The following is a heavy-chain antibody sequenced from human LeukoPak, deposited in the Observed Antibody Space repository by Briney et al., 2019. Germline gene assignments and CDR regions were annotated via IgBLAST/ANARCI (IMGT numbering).Heavy chain of an antibody. Sequence: ASVKVSCKASGYTFTGYYMHWVRQAPGQGLEWMGWINPNSGGTNYAQKFQGRVTMTRDTSISTAYMELSRLRSDDTAVYYCARNPIIIAVAGDNWFDPWGQGTLVTVSS. CDR3: ARNPIIIAVAGDNWFDP. J-gene: IGHJ5*02. CDR1: GYTFTGYY. D-gene: IGHD6-19*01. V-gene: IGHV1-2*02. CDR2: INPNSGGT.